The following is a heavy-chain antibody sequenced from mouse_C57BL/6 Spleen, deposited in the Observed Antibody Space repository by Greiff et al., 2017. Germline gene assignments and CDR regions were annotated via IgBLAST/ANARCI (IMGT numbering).Heavy chain of an antibody. CDR2: IYPRSGNT. J-gene: IGHJ4*01. D-gene: IGHD1-1*01. CDR3: APLITTVVATGDAMDY. V-gene: IGHV1-81*01. CDR1: GYTFTSYG. Sequence: QVQLQQSGAELARPGASVKLSCKASGYTFTSYGISWVKQRTGQGLEWIGEIYPRSGNTYYNEKFKGKATLTADKSSSTAYMELRSLTSEDSAVYFCAPLITTVVATGDAMDYWGQGTSVTVSS.